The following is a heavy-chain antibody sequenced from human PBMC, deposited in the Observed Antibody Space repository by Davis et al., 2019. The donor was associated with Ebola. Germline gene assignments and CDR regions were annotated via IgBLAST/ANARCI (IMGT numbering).Heavy chain of an antibody. Sequence: GGSLRLSCAASGFTFSSYGMHWVRQAPGKGLEWVAVIWYDGSNKYYADSVKGRFTISRDNSKNTLYLQMNSLRAEDTAVYYCARERAIVYFDYWGQGTLVTVSS. CDR3: ARERAIVYFDY. D-gene: IGHD1-26*01. CDR1: GFTFSSYG. J-gene: IGHJ4*02. CDR2: IWYDGSNK. V-gene: IGHV3-33*01.